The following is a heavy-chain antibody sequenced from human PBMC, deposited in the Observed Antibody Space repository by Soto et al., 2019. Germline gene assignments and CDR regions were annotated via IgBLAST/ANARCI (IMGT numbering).Heavy chain of an antibody. CDR2: INHSGST. D-gene: IGHD2-2*01. V-gene: IGHV4-34*01. Sequence: QVQLQQWGAGLLKPSETLSLTCAVYGGSFSGYYWSWIRQPPGKGLEWIGEINHSGSTNYNPSLKSRVTISVDTSKSQFSLKLSSVTAADTAVYYCARNSHPYQQVRRTYYYYGMDVWGQGTTVTVSS. CDR1: GGSFSGYY. J-gene: IGHJ6*02. CDR3: ARNSHPYQQVRRTYYYYGMDV.